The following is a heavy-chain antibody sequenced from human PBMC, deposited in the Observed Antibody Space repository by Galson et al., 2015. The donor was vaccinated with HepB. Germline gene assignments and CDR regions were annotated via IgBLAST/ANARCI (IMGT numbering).Heavy chain of an antibody. CDR2: IWNDGSNK. D-gene: IGHD3-16*02. CDR1: GFTFSSYG. CDR3: AREGPIQYYDYVWGNYRSFDY. Sequence: APRLSCAASGFTFSSYGMHWVRQAPGKGLEWVAVIWNDGSNKYYEDSVKGRFTISRDNSKNMLYLQMNSLRAEDTAVYYCAREGPIQYYDYVWGNYRSFDYWGQGTLVTVSS. V-gene: IGHV3-33*01. J-gene: IGHJ4*02.